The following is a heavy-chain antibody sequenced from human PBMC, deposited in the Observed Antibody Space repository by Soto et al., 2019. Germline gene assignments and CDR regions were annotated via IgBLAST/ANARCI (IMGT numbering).Heavy chain of an antibody. CDR2: ISAYNGNT. CDR3: AGASVRYDSSGYLRS. Sequence: ASVKVSCKASGYTFTSYGISWVRQAPGQGLEWMGWISAYNGNTNYAQKLQGRVTMTTDTSTSTAYMELSSLRSDDTAVYYCAGASVRYDSSGYLRSCGQGGLVTFSS. D-gene: IGHD3-22*01. J-gene: IGHJ4*02. CDR1: GYTFTSYG. V-gene: IGHV1-18*04.